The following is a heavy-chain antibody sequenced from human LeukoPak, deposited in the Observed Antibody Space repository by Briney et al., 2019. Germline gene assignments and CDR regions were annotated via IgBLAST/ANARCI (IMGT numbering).Heavy chain of an antibody. V-gene: IGHV4-59*11. J-gene: IGHJ4*02. CDR3: ASAGNPHYFDF. Sequence: SETLSLTCTVSGVSISSHYWSWIRQSPGKGLEWIGDIYYTGSTNDNPSLTSRVAISIDTSKNQFSLTLHSVTAADAAVYYCASAGNPHYFDFWGQGPLVTVSS. CDR1: GVSISSHY. CDR2: IYYTGST.